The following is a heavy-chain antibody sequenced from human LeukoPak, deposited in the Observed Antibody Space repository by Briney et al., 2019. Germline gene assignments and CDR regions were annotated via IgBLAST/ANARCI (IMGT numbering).Heavy chain of an antibody. Sequence: SETLSLTCTVSGGSISSSSYSWGWIRQPPGKGLEWIGSIYYSGSTNYNPSLKSRVTISVDTSKNQFSLKLSSVTAADTAVYYCARGPFMTTVTTGREDYWGQGTLVTVSS. V-gene: IGHV4-39*07. CDR2: IYYSGST. CDR3: ARGPFMTTVTTGREDY. D-gene: IGHD4-11*01. J-gene: IGHJ4*02. CDR1: GGSISSSSYS.